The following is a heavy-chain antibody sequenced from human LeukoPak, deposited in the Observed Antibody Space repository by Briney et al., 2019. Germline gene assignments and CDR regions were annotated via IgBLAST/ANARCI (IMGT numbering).Heavy chain of an antibody. CDR3: ARGTGGMVRGALDY. CDR1: GYTFTGYY. J-gene: IGHJ4*02. Sequence: ASVKVSCKASGYTFTGYYMHWVRQAPGQGLEWMGWINPNSGGTNYAQKFQGRVTMTRDTSISTAYMELSRLRSGDTAVYYCARGTGGMVRGALDYWGQGTLVTVSS. CDR2: INPNSGGT. V-gene: IGHV1-2*02. D-gene: IGHD3-10*01.